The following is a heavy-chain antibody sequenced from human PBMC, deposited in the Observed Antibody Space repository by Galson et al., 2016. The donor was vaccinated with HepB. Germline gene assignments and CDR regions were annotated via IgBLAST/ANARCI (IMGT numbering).Heavy chain of an antibody. Sequence: SLRLSCAASGFVFSTQSMNWVRQAPGKGLEWVAYIMSSSATIYYSDSVKGRFTISRDNAKNSLYLQMDSLRDEDTAVYYCARGRGTSIITDHTFDYWGQGILVTVSS. CDR2: IMSSSATI. D-gene: IGHD3-16*01. CDR1: GFVFSTQS. CDR3: ARGRGTSIITDHTFDY. J-gene: IGHJ4*02. V-gene: IGHV3-48*02.